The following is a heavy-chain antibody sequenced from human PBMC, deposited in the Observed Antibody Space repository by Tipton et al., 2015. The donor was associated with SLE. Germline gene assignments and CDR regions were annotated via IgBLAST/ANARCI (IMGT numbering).Heavy chain of an antibody. CDR3: AIPTVGATGGFDS. Sequence: TLSLTCTVSGGSISESTYSWAWIRQPPGKGLEWIGTVYSGGNTYHIPSLKTRVTISVDTSRNQFSLKLTSVTAADTAVYYCAIPTVGATGGFDSWGHGTLVIVSS. CDR2: VYSGGNT. V-gene: IGHV4-39*07. J-gene: IGHJ4*01. CDR1: GGSISESTYS. D-gene: IGHD1-26*01.